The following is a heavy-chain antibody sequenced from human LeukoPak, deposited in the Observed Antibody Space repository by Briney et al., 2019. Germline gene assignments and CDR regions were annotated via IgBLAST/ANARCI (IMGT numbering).Heavy chain of an antibody. J-gene: IGHJ4*02. CDR3: AKAFNYGSGYNYKTFDS. V-gene: IGHV3-23*01. D-gene: IGHD3-10*01. CDR2: ITGSVGST. CDR1: GFTFSSYA. Sequence: TGGSLRLSCAASGFTFSSYAMSWVRQAPGKGLEWVSTITGSVGSTYYTDSVKGRFTISRDNSKSTLYLQMNSLRAEDTALYYCAKAFNYGSGYNYKTFDSWGQGTLVTVSS.